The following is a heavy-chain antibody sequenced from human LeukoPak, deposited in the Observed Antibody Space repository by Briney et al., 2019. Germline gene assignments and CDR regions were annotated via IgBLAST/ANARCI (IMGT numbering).Heavy chain of an antibody. CDR1: GFTFSSYA. CDR2: ISYDGSNK. J-gene: IGHJ6*02. V-gene: IGHV3-30-3*01. D-gene: IGHD6-13*01. Sequence: PGRSLRLSCAASGFTFSSYAMHWVRQAPGKGLEWVAVISYDGSNKYYADSVKGRFTISRDNSKNTLYLQMNSLRAEDTAAYYCARGGILYGMDVWGQGTTVTVSS. CDR3: ARGGILYGMDV.